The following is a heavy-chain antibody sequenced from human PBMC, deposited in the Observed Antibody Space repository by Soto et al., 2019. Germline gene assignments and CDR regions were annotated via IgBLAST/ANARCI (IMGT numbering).Heavy chain of an antibody. CDR2: INHSGST. J-gene: IGHJ6*02. D-gene: IGHD5-12*01. CDR3: ARGFRRYSGYESPRGYYGMDV. V-gene: IGHV4-34*01. Sequence: SETLSLTCAVYGGSFSGYYWSWIRQPPGKGLEWIGEINHSGSTNYNPSLKSRVTISVDTSKNQFSLKLSSVTAADTAVYYCARGFRRYSGYESPRGYYGMDVWGQGTTVTVYS. CDR1: GGSFSGYY.